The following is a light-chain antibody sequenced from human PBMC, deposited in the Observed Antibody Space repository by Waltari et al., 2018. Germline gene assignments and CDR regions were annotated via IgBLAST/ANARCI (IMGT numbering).Light chain of an antibody. Sequence: QSALTQPASVSASPGQSITISCTGTSSDVGGYDYVSWYQQHPGKAPQLMIYAVNKRPSWVSHRFSASKSGNTASLTIFGLQAEDEADYYCISYTSTTTYVVVGGGTKLTVL. CDR1: SSDVGGYDY. V-gene: IGLV2-14*03. CDR2: AVN. J-gene: IGLJ2*01. CDR3: ISYTSTTTYVV.